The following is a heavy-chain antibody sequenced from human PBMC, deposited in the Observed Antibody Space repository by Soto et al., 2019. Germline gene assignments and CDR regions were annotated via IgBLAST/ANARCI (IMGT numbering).Heavy chain of an antibody. Sequence: QVQLVQSGAEVKKPGASVTVSCKISGYTFSNYGINWVRQAPGQGLEWMGWISGYNGNTNYAQTVQARVTMTTDTSTGKVYMELRSLKSADTAIYYCSRFIMVGGWFDPNYYHGMDVWGQGTTVTVSS. CDR3: SRFIMVGGWFDPNYYHGMDV. CDR1: GYTFSNYG. V-gene: IGHV1-18*01. CDR2: ISGYNGNT. D-gene: IGHD6-19*01. J-gene: IGHJ6*02.